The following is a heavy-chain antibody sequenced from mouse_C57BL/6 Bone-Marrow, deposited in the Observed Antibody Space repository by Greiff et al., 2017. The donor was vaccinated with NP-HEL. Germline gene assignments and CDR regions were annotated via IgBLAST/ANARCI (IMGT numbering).Heavy chain of an antibody. J-gene: IGHJ3*01. CDR1: GYTFTSYD. D-gene: IGHD1-1*01. CDR2: IYPRDGST. CDR3: ARSHYYGSSSFAY. Sequence: VQLQQSGPELVKPGASVKLSCKASGYTFTSYDINWVKQRPGQGLEWIGWIYPRDGSTKYNEKFKGKATLTVDTSSSTAYMELHSLTSEDSAVYLCARSHYYGSSSFAYWGQGTLVTVSA. V-gene: IGHV1-85*01.